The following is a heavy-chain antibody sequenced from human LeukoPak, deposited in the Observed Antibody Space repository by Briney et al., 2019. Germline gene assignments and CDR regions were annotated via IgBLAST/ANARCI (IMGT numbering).Heavy chain of an antibody. CDR2: ISGSGGST. V-gene: IGHV3-23*01. CDR3: AGDIGAARPYYYYGMDV. Sequence: QTGGSLRLSCAASGFTFSSYAMSWVRQAPGKGLEWVSAISGSGGSTYYADSVKGRFTISRDNSKNTLYLQLNSLRAEDTAVYYCAGDIGAARPYYYYGMDVWAKGPRSPSP. D-gene: IGHD6-6*01. J-gene: IGHJ6*02. CDR1: GFTFSSYA.